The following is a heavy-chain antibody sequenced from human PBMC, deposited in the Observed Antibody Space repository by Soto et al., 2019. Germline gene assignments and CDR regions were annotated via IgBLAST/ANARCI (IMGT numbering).Heavy chain of an antibody. Sequence: PGGSLRLSCAASGFTFSSYAMSWVRQAPGKGLEWVSAISGSGGSTYYADSVKGRFTISRDNSKNTLYLQMNSLRAEDTAVYYCATYYYDSSGYYELGGYDAFDIWGQGTMVTVSS. J-gene: IGHJ3*02. D-gene: IGHD3-22*01. CDR3: ATYYYDSSGYYELGGYDAFDI. V-gene: IGHV3-23*01. CDR2: ISGSGGST. CDR1: GFTFSSYA.